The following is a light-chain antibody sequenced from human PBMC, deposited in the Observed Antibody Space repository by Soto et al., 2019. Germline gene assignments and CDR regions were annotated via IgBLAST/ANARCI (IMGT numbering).Light chain of an antibody. Sequence: DIQMTQSPSTLCGSVGDSVTITSRASQTISTALALYQQIPVEAPKVLIHAASTLQSGVPSRFSGSGSGTEFTLTINSLQPEDFATYYCKQSNRYPINCGQGTRLDIK. J-gene: IGKJ5*01. CDR1: QTISTA. CDR2: AAS. V-gene: IGKV1-9*01. CDR3: KQSNRYPIN.